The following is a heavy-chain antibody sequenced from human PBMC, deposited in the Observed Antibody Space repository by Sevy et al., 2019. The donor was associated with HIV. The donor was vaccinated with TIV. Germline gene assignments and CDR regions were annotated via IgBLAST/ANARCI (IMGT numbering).Heavy chain of an antibody. J-gene: IGHJ6*02. D-gene: IGHD3-3*01. CDR3: ARLHYDPPYYYGMDV. CDR2: IYISGST. Sequence: SETLSLTCTVSGGSVYSSSYYWGWIRQPPGKGLEWIGNIYISGSTYYNPSLQSRVTISVDTSKNQFSLELTSVTAADTAVYYCARLHYDPPYYYGMDVWGQGTTVTVSS. V-gene: IGHV4-39*01. CDR1: GGSVYSSSYY.